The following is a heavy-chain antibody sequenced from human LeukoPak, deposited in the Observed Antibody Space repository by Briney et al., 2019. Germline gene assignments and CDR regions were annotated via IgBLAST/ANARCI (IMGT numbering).Heavy chain of an antibody. Sequence: SETPSLTCAVYGGSFSGYYWSWIRQPPGKGLEWIGEINHSGSTNYNPSLKSRVTISVDTSKNQFSLKLSSVTAADTAVYYCARDYDFWSGYYDYWGQGTLVTVSS. V-gene: IGHV4-34*01. D-gene: IGHD3-3*01. CDR2: INHSGST. CDR1: GGSFSGYY. J-gene: IGHJ4*02. CDR3: ARDYDFWSGYYDY.